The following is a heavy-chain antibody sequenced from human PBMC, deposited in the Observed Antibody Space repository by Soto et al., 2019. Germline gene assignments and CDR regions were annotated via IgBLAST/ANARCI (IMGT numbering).Heavy chain of an antibody. J-gene: IGHJ1*01. D-gene: IGHD3-22*01. CDR1: GFTFSDYY. Sequence: SGGSLRLSCAASGFTFSDYYMSWIRQAPGKGLEWVSYISSSGSTIYYADSVKGRFTISRDNAKNSLYLQMNSLRAEDTAVYYCARDYYYDSSGYCRYWGQGTLVTVSS. CDR3: ARDYYYDSSGYCRY. V-gene: IGHV3-11*01. CDR2: ISSSGSTI.